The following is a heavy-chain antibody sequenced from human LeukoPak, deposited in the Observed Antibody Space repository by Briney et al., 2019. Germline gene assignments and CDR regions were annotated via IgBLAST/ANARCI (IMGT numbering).Heavy chain of an antibody. CDR3: ATYVLDNWNRNLDY. Sequence: ASVKVSCKVSGYTLTELSMHWVRQAPGKGLEWMGGFDPEDGETIYAQKFQGRVTMTEDTSTDTAYMELSSLRSKDTAVYYCATYVLDNWNRNLDYWGQGTLVTVSS. CDR1: GYTLTELS. V-gene: IGHV1-24*01. D-gene: IGHD1-20*01. CDR2: FDPEDGET. J-gene: IGHJ4*02.